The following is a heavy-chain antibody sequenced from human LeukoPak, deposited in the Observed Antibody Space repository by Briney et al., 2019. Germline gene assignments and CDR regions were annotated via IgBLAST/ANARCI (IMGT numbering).Heavy chain of an antibody. Sequence: GGSLRLSCAASGFTFSSYWMSWVRQAPGKGLEWVANIKQDGSGKYYVDSVKGRFTISRDNAKNSLYLQMNSLRAEDTAVYYCARYYYGSGSYYFDYWGQGTLVTVSS. CDR1: GFTFSSYW. J-gene: IGHJ4*02. CDR3: ARYYYGSGSYYFDY. V-gene: IGHV3-7*01. D-gene: IGHD3-10*01. CDR2: IKQDGSGK.